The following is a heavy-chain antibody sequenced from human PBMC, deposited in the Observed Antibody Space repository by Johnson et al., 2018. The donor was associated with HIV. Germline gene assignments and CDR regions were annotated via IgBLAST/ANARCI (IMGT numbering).Heavy chain of an antibody. CDR2: IYSGGST. V-gene: IGHV3-66*01. CDR1: GISVSSNY. Sequence: VQLVESGGGLVQPGGSLRLSCAASGISVSSNYMTWVRQAPGKGLQWVSLIYSGGSTNYADSVKGRFTISRDNSKNSLYLQMNSLRAEDTAVYYCARSHSRDYYDSGGDAFDIWGQGTMVIVSS. CDR3: ARSHSRDYYDSGGDAFDI. D-gene: IGHD3-22*01. J-gene: IGHJ3*02.